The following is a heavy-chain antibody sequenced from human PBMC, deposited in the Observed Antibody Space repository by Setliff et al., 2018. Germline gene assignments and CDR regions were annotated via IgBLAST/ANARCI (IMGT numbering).Heavy chain of an antibody. CDR1: GGSISSGVYY. CDR2: IYYRGDT. D-gene: IGHD1-1*01. CDR3: ARTGTYRYFDY. Sequence: SETLSLTCTVSGGSISSGVYYWAWIRQPPGKGLEWIGRIYYRGDTYYKASLKSRLTLSVDTSKNQVSLNLRSVTAADAAVYYCARTGTYRYFDYWGQGTQVTVSS. J-gene: IGHJ4*02. V-gene: IGHV4-39*01.